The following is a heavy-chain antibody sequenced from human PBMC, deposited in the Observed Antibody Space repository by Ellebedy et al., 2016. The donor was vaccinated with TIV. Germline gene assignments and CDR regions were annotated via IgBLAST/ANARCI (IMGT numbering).Heavy chain of an antibody. Sequence: PGGSLRLSCTASGFTFSYYWMSWVRQAPGKGLEWVANIKQHGSEKDYVDSVKGRFTISRDDAKNSLYLQMNSLGAEDTAIYYCARDNQDSPTYWYFDLWGRGTLVTVSS. CDR3: ARDNQDSPTYWYFDL. CDR1: GFTFSYYW. V-gene: IGHV3-7*03. J-gene: IGHJ2*01. CDR2: IKQHGSEK. D-gene: IGHD2-15*01.